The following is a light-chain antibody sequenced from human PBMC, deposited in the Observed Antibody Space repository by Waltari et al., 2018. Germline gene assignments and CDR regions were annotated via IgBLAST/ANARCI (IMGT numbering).Light chain of an antibody. CDR2: AAS. CDR3: QQSYSTPFT. Sequence: DIQLTQSPSSLSASVGYSVPITCRASESSSTYVNWYQQKPGKVPKVLIYAASSLQSGVPSRFSGSGSGTDFTLTISSLQPEDFATYYCQQSYSTPFTFGPGTKVDIK. V-gene: IGKV1-39*01. CDR1: ESSSTY. J-gene: IGKJ3*01.